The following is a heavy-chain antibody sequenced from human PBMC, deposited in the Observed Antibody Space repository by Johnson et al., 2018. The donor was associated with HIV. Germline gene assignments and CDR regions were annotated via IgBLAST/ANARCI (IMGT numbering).Heavy chain of an antibody. J-gene: IGHJ3*02. CDR3: AKGSGSGWLRDAFDI. D-gene: IGHD6-19*01. Sequence: QVQLVESGGGVVQAGRSLRLSCAASGFTFSSYAMHWVRQAPGKGLEWVAIISYDGSNKYYADSVKGRFTISRDNSKNTLYLEMNSLRAEDTAVYYCAKGSGSGWLRDAFDIWGQGTMVTVSS. CDR1: GFTFSSYA. CDR2: ISYDGSNK. V-gene: IGHV3-30-3*01.